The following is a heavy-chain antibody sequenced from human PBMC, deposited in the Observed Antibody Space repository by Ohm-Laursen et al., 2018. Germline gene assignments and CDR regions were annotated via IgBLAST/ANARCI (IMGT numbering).Heavy chain of an antibody. Sequence: GSLRLSCTAPGFIFSGYWMHWVRQAPGKGLVWVSRVHTDGSSTTYADSVKGRFTISRDNAKNTLYLQMNSLRAEDTAVYYCARSHRDYYDSSGFYSWGQGTLVTVSS. V-gene: IGHV3-74*01. CDR2: VHTDGSST. D-gene: IGHD3-22*01. CDR3: ARSHRDYYDSSGFYS. CDR1: GFIFSGYW. J-gene: IGHJ5*01.